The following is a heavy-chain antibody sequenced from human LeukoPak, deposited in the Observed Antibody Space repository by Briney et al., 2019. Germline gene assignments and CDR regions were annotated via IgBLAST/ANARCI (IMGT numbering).Heavy chain of an antibody. Sequence: GGSLRLSCAASGFTFSSYWMSWVRQAPGKGLEWVANIKQDGSEKYYVDSVKGRFTISRDNAKNSPYLQMNSLRAEDTAVYYCARVLWFGELLYFDYWGQGTLVTVSS. J-gene: IGHJ4*02. D-gene: IGHD3-10*01. V-gene: IGHV3-7*01. CDR3: ARVLWFGELLYFDY. CDR2: IKQDGSEK. CDR1: GFTFSSYW.